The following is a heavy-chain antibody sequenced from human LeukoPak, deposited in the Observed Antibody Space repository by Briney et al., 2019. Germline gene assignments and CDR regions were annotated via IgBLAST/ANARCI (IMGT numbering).Heavy chain of an antibody. Sequence: GGSLRLSCAASGFTFSSYSMTWVRQAPGKGLEWVSYISGSGTTINYADSVKGRFTISRDNAKNSLYLQMNSLRAEDTAVYYCARVATGTTPFHYYMDVWGKGTTVTVSS. J-gene: IGHJ6*03. CDR2: ISGSGTTI. D-gene: IGHD4-11*01. V-gene: IGHV3-48*04. CDR3: ARVATGTTPFHYYMDV. CDR1: GFTFSSYS.